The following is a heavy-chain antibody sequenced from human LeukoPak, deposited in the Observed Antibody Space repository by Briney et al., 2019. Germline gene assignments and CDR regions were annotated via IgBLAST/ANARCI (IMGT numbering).Heavy chain of an antibody. D-gene: IGHD6-19*01. V-gene: IGHV3-7*05. CDR1: GFTVGSSY. J-gene: IGHJ4*02. Sequence: PGGSLRLSCAASGFTVGSSYMNWVRQAPGKGLEWVANIKEDGSEKYYVDSVKGRFTISRDNAKNSLYLQMNGLRAEDTAVYYCARPQWPLGYFDYWGQGTLVTVSS. CDR2: IKEDGSEK. CDR3: ARPQWPLGYFDY.